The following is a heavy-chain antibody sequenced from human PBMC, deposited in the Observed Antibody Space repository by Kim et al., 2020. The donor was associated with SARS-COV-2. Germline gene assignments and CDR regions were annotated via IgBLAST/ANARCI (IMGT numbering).Heavy chain of an antibody. CDR3: AKAASFDYGDYGFYFDY. Sequence: VKGRFTISRDKAKNSLYLQMNSLRAEDTALYYCAKAASFDYGDYGFYFDYWGQGTLVTVSS. D-gene: IGHD4-17*01. J-gene: IGHJ4*02. V-gene: IGHV3-9*01.